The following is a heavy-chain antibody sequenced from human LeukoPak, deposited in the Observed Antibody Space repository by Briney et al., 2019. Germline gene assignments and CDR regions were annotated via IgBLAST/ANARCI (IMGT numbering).Heavy chain of an antibody. CDR1: GYSFISYW. D-gene: IGHD3-22*01. CDR2: IYPGDSDT. CDR3: ARQIRYYDSSGYYDY. Sequence: GESLKISCKASGYSFISYWIGWVRQMPGKGLEWMGTIYPGDSDTRYSPSFQGQVTIFVDKSISTAYLQWSSLKASDSVIYYCARQIRYYDSSGYYDYWGQGTLLTVSS. J-gene: IGHJ4*02. V-gene: IGHV5-51*01.